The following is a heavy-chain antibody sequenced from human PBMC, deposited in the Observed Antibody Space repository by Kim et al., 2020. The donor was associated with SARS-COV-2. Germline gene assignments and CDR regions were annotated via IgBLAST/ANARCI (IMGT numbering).Heavy chain of an antibody. D-gene: IGHD6-19*01. CDR1: GYSLSGYY. CDR2: INPNSGGT. CDR3: ATTDSSGWYYFY. J-gene: IGHJ4*02. Sequence: ASVKVSCKASGYSLSGYYMHWVRQAPGQGLEWMGWINPNSGGTNYAQTFQGRVTMTRDTSIHTGYMELSRLSSDDTAVYYCATTDSSGWYYFYWGQGALVTVSS. V-gene: IGHV1-2*02.